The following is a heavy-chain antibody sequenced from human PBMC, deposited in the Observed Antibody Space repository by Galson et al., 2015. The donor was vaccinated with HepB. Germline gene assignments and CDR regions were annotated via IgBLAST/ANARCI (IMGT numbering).Heavy chain of an antibody. Sequence: SLRLSCAASGFTFSSYSMNWVRQAPGKGLEWVSYISSSSSTIYYADSVKGRFTISRDNAKNSLYLQMNSLRAEDTAVYYCARESYDYIWGSYRYYYYYYMDVWGKGTTVTVSS. CDR2: ISSSSSTI. D-gene: IGHD3-16*02. J-gene: IGHJ6*03. CDR3: ARESYDYIWGSYRYYYYYYMDV. V-gene: IGHV3-48*01. CDR1: GFTFSSYS.